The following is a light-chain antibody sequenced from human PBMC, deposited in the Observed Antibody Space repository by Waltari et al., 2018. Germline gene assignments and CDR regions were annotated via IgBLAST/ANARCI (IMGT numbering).Light chain of an antibody. CDR2: KGN. CDR3: LMDMGSGSWV. J-gene: IGLJ3*02. Sequence: QAVMPPQPSLSVSPGGTVPLTCALTSGSVFTTSYASWYQQRPGQTPRTLVYKGNIRSSGVPERFAGAIIGNKAALAITGARADDGSDYYCLMDMGSGSWVYGGGTKLAVL. V-gene: IGLV8-61*01. CDR1: SGSVFTTSY.